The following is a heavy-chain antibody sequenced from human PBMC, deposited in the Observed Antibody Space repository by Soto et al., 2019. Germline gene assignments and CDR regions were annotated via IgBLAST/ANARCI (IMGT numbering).Heavy chain of an antibody. CDR3: AKDRAERSSDLFDY. CDR1: GFTFGSYA. D-gene: IGHD6-6*01. V-gene: IGHV3-23*01. CDR2: ISGSGGST. J-gene: IGHJ4*02. Sequence: PGGSLRLSCAASGFTFGSYAMSWVRQGPGKGLEWVSAISGSGGSTYYADSVKGRFTISRDNSKNTLYLQMNSLRAEDTAVYYCAKDRAERSSDLFDYWGKGTLVTVSS.